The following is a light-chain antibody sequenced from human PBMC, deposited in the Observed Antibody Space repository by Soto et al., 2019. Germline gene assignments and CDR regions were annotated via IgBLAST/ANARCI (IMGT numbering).Light chain of an antibody. J-gene: IGKJ1*01. CDR3: QQTASAPPWT. CDR2: GAS. Sequence: DIQMTQSPTSLSASVGDRVTISCRASQRIGTYLAWYQQEPGKAPRLLISGASSVQSGVPPRFSGSGSATDFILTISSLRLEDIATYYCQQTASAPPWTFGQGTKVEIK. V-gene: IGKV1-39*01. CDR1: QRIGTY.